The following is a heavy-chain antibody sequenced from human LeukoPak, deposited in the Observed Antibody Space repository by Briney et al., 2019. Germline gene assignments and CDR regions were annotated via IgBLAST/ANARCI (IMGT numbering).Heavy chain of an antibody. J-gene: IGHJ4*02. CDR3: AREESEMATISLFDY. D-gene: IGHD5-24*01. V-gene: IGHV1-2*02. CDR2: INPNRGGT. Sequence: GASVKVSCKASGYTFTGYYMHWVGQAPGQGLEWMGWINPNRGGTNHAQKFQGRVTMTRDTSISTAYMELSRLRSDDTAVYYCAREESEMATISLFDYWGQGTLVTVSS. CDR1: GYTFTGYY.